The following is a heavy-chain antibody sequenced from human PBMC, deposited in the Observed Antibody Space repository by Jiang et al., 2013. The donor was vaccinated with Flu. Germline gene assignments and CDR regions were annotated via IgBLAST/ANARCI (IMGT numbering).Heavy chain of an antibody. Sequence: QLVESGAEVKKPGESLKISCKASGYSFTAFWIVWVRQVPGRGPDLIGIISPGDSDIRYSPSFQGQVTISADKSVNTVYLQWSSLQASDSGLYYCARRGGYGPPNAHKDWLDPWGQGTLLTVSS. CDR1: GYSFTAFW. J-gene: IGHJ5*02. CDR2: ISPGDSDI. V-gene: IGHV5-51*01. D-gene: IGHD6-25*01. CDR3: ARRGGYGPPNAHKDWLDP.